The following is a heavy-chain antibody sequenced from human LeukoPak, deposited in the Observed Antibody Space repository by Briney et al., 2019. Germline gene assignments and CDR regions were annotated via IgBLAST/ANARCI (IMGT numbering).Heavy chain of an antibody. CDR2: ISSSSSYI. D-gene: IGHD1-1*01. V-gene: IGHV3-21*01. CDR3: ARDCPSLHKERPGTFDY. Sequence: GGSLRLSCAASGFTFSSYSMTWVRQAPGKGLEWASSISSSSSYIYYADSVKGRFTISRDNAKNSLYLQMNSLRAEDTAVYYCARDCPSLHKERPGTFDYWGQGTLVTVSS. J-gene: IGHJ4*02. CDR1: GFTFSSYS.